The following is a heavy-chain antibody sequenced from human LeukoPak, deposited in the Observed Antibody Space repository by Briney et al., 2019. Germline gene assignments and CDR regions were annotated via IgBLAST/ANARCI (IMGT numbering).Heavy chain of an antibody. J-gene: IGHJ4*02. CDR2: IFPNSGGS. CDR1: GCTFTGYF. V-gene: IGHV1-2*06. Sequence: GASVKVSCKASGCTFTGYFMHWVRQAPGQGLEWMGRIFPNSGGSNFAQNFQGRVTMTRDTSISTTYMELSSLRSDDTAVYYCARGSYSGYDIDYWGQGTLVTVYS. D-gene: IGHD5-12*01. CDR3: ARGSYSGYDIDY.